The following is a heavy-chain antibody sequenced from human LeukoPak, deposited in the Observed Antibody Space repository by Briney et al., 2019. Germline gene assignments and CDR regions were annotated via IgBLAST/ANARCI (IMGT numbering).Heavy chain of an antibody. CDR3: AVPGYGDYSFDY. D-gene: IGHD4-17*01. CDR1: GFTFSSYA. V-gene: IGHV3-23*01. J-gene: IGHJ4*02. CDR2: ISSNSGST. Sequence: PGGSLRLSCAASGFTFSSYAMSWVRQAPGRGLEWVSAISSNSGSTNYADSVKGRFTISRDNSKNTLYLQMNSLRAEDTAVYYCAVPGYGDYSFDYWGQGTLVTVSS.